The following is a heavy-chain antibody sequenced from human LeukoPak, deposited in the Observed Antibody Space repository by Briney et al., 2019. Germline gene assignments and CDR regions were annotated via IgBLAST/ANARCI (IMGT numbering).Heavy chain of an antibody. V-gene: IGHV3-30*02. J-gene: IGHJ4*02. CDR2: IRYDGSNK. D-gene: IGHD3-3*01. CDR1: GFTFSSYG. CDR3: AKDVSRPSSRYYDFWSGYPDY. Sequence: GGSLRLSCAASGFTFSSYGMHWVRQAPGKGLEWVAFIRYDGSNKYYADSVKGRFTISRDNSKNTLYLQMNSLRAEDTAVYYCAKDVSRPSSRYYDFWSGYPDYWGQGTLVTVSS.